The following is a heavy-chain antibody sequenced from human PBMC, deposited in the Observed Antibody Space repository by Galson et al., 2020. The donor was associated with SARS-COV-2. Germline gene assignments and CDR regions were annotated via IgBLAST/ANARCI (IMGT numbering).Heavy chain of an antibody. D-gene: IGHD3-9*01. J-gene: IGHJ6*02. CDR1: GFTFSRYG. V-gene: IGHV3-30-3*01. CDR2: TSNDGSNK. CDR3: ARDSGYDYFDSNGMDV. Sequence: GGSLRLSCAASGFTFSRYGMHWVRQAPGKGLECVAFTSNDGSNKNYPDSVKGRFTISRDNSKNTLYLQMTSLRGEDTAVYYCARDSGYDYFDSNGMDVWGQGTTVTVSS.